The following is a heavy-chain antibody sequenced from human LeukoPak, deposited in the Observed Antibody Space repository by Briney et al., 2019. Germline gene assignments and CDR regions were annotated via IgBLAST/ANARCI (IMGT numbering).Heavy chain of an antibody. CDR2: IYTSGSN. Sequence: PSETLSLTCTVSGVSISSYYWSWLPQPAGKGLEWIGRIYTSGSNNYNPSLKSRVTISVATSKNQFSLKLSSVTAADTAVYYCTRRYDILTGYYPKWGQGTLVTVSS. CDR3: TRRYDILTGYYPK. CDR1: GVSISSYY. V-gene: IGHV4-4*07. J-gene: IGHJ4*02. D-gene: IGHD3-9*01.